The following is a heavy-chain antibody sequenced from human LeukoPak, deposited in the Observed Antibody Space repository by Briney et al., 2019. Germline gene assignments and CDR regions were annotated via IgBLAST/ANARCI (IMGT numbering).Heavy chain of an antibody. J-gene: IGHJ5*02. Sequence: SETLSLTCAVYGYSISSGYYWGWSRQPPGKGLEWIGSIYHSGSTYYNPSLKSRVTISVDTSKNQFSLKLSSVTAADTAVYYCARYYDFWSGYYMGGGANWFDPWGQGTLVTVSS. D-gene: IGHD3-3*01. V-gene: IGHV4-38-2*01. CDR3: ARYYDFWSGYYMGGGANWFDP. CDR2: IYHSGST. CDR1: GYSISSGYY.